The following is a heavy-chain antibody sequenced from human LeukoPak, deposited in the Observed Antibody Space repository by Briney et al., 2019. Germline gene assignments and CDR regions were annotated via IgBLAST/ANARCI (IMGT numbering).Heavy chain of an antibody. V-gene: IGHV4-59*08. Sequence: SETLSLTCIDSRGSIISYHSSCIRQPPGKGVESIGCIYNSGNTYYNTSLKSRVTISADTSNNQCSLRLSSVTAADTAVYYCARNTPGTTSDIWGQGTMVTVSS. J-gene: IGHJ3*02. CDR2: IYNSGNT. D-gene: IGHD1-1*01. CDR3: ARNTPGTTSDI. CDR1: RGSIISYH.